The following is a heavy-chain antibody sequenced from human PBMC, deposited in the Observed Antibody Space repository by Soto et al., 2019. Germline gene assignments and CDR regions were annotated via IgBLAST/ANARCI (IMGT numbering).Heavy chain of an antibody. CDR1: GFTFSSYA. CDR2: ISGSGGST. CDR3: AKSGLVDTASPVHYYYGMDV. D-gene: IGHD5-18*01. V-gene: IGHV3-23*01. Sequence: VGSLRLSCAASGFTFSSYAMSWVRQAPGKGLEWVSAISGSGGSTYYADSVKGRFTISRDNSKNTLYLQMNSLRAEDTAVYYCAKSGLVDTASPVHYYYGMDVWGQGTTVTVSS. J-gene: IGHJ6*02.